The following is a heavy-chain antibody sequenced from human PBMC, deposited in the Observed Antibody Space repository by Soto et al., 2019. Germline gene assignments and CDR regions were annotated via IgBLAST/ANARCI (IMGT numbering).Heavy chain of an antibody. D-gene: IGHD6-19*01. Sequence: GGSLRLSCAASGFTFSSYAMSWVRQAPGKGLEWVSAISGSGGSTYYADSVKGRFTISRDNSKNTLYLRMNSLRAEDTAVYYCAKDREGGWSAEYFQHWGQGTLVTVSS. CDR3: AKDREGGWSAEYFQH. V-gene: IGHV3-23*01. CDR2: ISGSGGST. CDR1: GFTFSSYA. J-gene: IGHJ1*01.